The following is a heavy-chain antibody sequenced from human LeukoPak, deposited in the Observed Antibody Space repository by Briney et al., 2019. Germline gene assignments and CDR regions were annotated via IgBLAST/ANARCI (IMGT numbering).Heavy chain of an antibody. CDR2: IRYDGNDH. V-gene: IGHV3-33*01. CDR3: ARWGIVGHDAFDL. CDR1: GFTFSRYG. Sequence: GRSLRLSCAGSGFTFSRYGMHWVPQAPGKGLEWVALIRYDGNDHWYGDSAKGRFTISRDNSKDTVYLQMDSLRDEDTAVYYCARWGIVGHDAFDLWGQGTMVTVSS. D-gene: IGHD1-26*01. J-gene: IGHJ3*01.